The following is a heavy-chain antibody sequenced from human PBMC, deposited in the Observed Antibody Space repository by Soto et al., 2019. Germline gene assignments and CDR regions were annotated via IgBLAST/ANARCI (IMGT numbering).Heavy chain of an antibody. Sequence: GSLRLSCAASGFTFSIYGMHWVRQAPGKGLEWVAVISYDGSNKYYADSVKGRFTISRDNSKNTLYLQMNSLRAEDTAVYYCAKDSTSGSYYYYGMDVWGQGTTVTVSS. CDR3: AKDSTSGSYYYYGMDV. CDR1: GFTFSIYG. CDR2: ISYDGSNK. J-gene: IGHJ6*02. D-gene: IGHD1-26*01. V-gene: IGHV3-30*18.